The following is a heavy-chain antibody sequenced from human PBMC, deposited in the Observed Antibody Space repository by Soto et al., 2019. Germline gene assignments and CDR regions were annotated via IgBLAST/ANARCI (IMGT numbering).Heavy chain of an antibody. Sequence: AASVKVSCKASGYTFTGYYMHWVRQAPGQGLEWMGWINPNSGGTNYAQKFQGWVTMTRDTSISTAYMELSRLRSDDTAVYYCAREGRITMVRGVGVGYYYYGMDVWGQGTTVTVSS. CDR1: GYTFTGYY. CDR3: AREGRITMVRGVGVGYYYYGMDV. CDR2: INPNSGGT. J-gene: IGHJ6*02. D-gene: IGHD3-10*01. V-gene: IGHV1-2*04.